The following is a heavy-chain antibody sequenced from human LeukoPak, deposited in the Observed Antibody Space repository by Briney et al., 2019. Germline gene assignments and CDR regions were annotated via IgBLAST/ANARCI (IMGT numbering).Heavy chain of an antibody. J-gene: IGHJ4*02. CDR2: IWSDGSNE. D-gene: IGHD3-16*01. CDR3: ARDLGGGPFDF. CDR1: GFTFSSFW. Sequence: GGSLRLSCAASGFTFSSFWMHWVRQAPGKGLEWVAVIWSDGSNENYADSVKGRFTISRDNSKNTLYLQMNSLRAEDTAVYYCARDLGGGPFDFWGQGTLVTVSS. V-gene: IGHV3-33*08.